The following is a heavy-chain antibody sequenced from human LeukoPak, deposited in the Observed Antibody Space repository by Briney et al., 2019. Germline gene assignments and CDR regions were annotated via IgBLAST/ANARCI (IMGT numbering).Heavy chain of an antibody. V-gene: IGHV4-59*03. D-gene: IGHD6-6*01. CDR2: IFSSGST. J-gene: IGHJ4*02. Sequence: PSETLSLTSTVSGGSISGNYWSWIRQPPGKPLEWIGYIFSSGSTNYNPSLKSRVTISLDTSKNQFSLKLNSVTAADTAVYYCATSIAARPYFDHWGRGTLVTVSS. CDR3: ATSIAARPYFDH. CDR1: GGSISGNY.